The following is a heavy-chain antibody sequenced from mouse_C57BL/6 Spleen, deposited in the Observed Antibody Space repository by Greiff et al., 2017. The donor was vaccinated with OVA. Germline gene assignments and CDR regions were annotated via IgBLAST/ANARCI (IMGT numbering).Heavy chain of an antibody. D-gene: IGHD2-5*01. CDR3: ASPYSNY. CDR2: INPSTGGT. CDR1: GYSFTGYY. V-gene: IGHV1-42*01. J-gene: IGHJ2*01. Sequence: EVQVVESGPELVKPGASVKISCKASGYSFTGYYMNWVKQSPEKSLEWIGEINPSTGGTTYNQKFKAKATLTVDKSSSTAYMQLKSLTSEDSAVYYCASPYSNYWGQGTTLTVSS.